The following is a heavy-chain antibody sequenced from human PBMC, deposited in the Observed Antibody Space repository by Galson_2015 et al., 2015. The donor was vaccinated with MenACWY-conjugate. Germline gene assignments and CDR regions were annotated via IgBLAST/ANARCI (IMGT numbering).Heavy chain of an antibody. CDR3: AKTRGASFYFDS. Sequence: SLRLSCAASGFIFNTYWMHWVRQAPGKGLVWVSRINPGGSSTTNADSVKDRFTISRDNAKNTLYLQMNSLRPEDTAVFYCAKTRGASFYFDSWGQGTLVTVSS. CDR1: GFIFNTYW. CDR2: INPGGSST. V-gene: IGHV3-74*01. J-gene: IGHJ4*02. D-gene: IGHD1-26*01.